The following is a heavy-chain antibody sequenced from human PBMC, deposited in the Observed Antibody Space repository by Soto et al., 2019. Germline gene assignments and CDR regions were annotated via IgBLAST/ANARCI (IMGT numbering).Heavy chain of an antibody. CDR3: AKEGGYSGYDSIFDY. CDR1: GFTFSSYG. D-gene: IGHD5-12*01. CDR2: ISYDGSNK. V-gene: IGHV3-30*18. Sequence: GGSLRLSCAASGFTFSSYGMHWVRQAPGKGLEWVAVISYDGSNKYYADSVKGRFTISRDNSKNTLYLQMNSLRAEDTAVYYCAKEGGYSGYDSIFDYWGQGTLVTVSS. J-gene: IGHJ4*02.